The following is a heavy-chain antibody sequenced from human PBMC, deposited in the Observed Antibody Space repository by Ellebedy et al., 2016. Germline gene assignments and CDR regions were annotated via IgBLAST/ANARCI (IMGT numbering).Heavy chain of an antibody. D-gene: IGHD3-10*01. Sequence: SETLSLTCAVYGGSFSGYYWSWIRQPPGKGLEWNGYIYYSGSTNYNPSLKSRVTISVDTSKNQFSLKLSSVTAADTAVYYCARMRFGDWFDPWGQGTLVTVSS. J-gene: IGHJ5*02. V-gene: IGHV4-59*01. CDR3: ARMRFGDWFDP. CDR1: GGSFSGYY. CDR2: IYYSGST.